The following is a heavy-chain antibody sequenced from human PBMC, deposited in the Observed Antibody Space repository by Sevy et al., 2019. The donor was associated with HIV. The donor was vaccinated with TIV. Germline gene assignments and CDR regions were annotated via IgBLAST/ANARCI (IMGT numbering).Heavy chain of an antibody. CDR1: GGSFSGYY. Sequence: SETLSPTCAVYGGSFSGYYWSWIRQPPGKGLEWIGEINHSGSTNYNPSLKSRVTISVDTSKNQFSLKLSSVTAADTAVYYCASRPAAIVPPNWFDPWGQGTLVTVSS. J-gene: IGHJ5*02. CDR3: ASRPAAIVPPNWFDP. CDR2: INHSGST. D-gene: IGHD2-2*01. V-gene: IGHV4-34*01.